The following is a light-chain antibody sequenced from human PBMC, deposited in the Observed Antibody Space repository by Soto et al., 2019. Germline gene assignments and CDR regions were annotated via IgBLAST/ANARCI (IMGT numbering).Light chain of an antibody. CDR3: QQRSTWPFT. CDR2: DAS. V-gene: IGKV3-11*01. CDR1: QSISSY. J-gene: IGKJ3*01. Sequence: VVTQSPATLSLSPGERATLSCRASQSISSYLAWYQQKPDQAPRLLIYDASNRATGIPARFSGSGSGTDFTLTISSLEPEDFAVYYCQQRSTWPFTFGPGTKVDIK.